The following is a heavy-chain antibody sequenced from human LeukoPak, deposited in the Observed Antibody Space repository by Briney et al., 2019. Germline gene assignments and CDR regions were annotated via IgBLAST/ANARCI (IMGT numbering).Heavy chain of an antibody. Sequence: ASVKVSCKVPGYTLTELSMHWVRQAPGKGLEWMGGFYPEDGETIYAQKFQGRVTMTEDTSTDTAYMELSSLRSEDTAVYYCATLCSGGSCFDRYYYYYMDVWGKGTTVTVSS. V-gene: IGHV1-24*01. CDR2: FYPEDGET. D-gene: IGHD2-15*01. CDR1: GYTLTELS. CDR3: ATLCSGGSCFDRYYYYYMDV. J-gene: IGHJ6*03.